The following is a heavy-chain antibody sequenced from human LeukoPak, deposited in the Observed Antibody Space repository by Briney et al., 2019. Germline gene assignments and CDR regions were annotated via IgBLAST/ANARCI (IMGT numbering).Heavy chain of an antibody. V-gene: IGHV3-30*04. CDR3: ARGSITIFGVVPDHYFDY. CDR1: GFTFSSYA. J-gene: IGHJ4*02. CDR2: ISYDGSNK. D-gene: IGHD3-3*01. Sequence: GGSLRLSCAASGFTFSSYAMHWVRQAPGKGLEWVAVISYDGSNKYYADSVKGRFTISRDNSKNTLYLQMNSLRAEDTAVYYCARGSITIFGVVPDHYFDYWGQGTLVTVSS.